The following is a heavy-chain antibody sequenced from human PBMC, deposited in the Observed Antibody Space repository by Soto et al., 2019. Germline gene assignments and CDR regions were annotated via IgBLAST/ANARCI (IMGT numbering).Heavy chain of an antibody. CDR2: VSGGGGNT. CDR3: AKGYFFESSGSPPIPYYYYVMDV. V-gene: IGHV3-23*01. Sequence: GGSLRLSCVASGFAFNNYAMSWVRQAPEKGQEWVSTVSGGGGNTYYADSVKGRFTVSRDNSKNTLYLQMNSLRAEDTAIYSCAKGYFFESSGSPPIPYYYYVMDVWGQGTTVTVSS. J-gene: IGHJ6*02. CDR1: GFAFNNYA. D-gene: IGHD3-22*01.